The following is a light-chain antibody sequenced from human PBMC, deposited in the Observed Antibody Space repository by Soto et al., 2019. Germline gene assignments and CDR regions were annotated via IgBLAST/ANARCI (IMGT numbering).Light chain of an antibody. CDR1: SSNIGSHT. CDR3: AAWDDSLNGVV. Sequence: QSVLTQPPSASGTPGQTIAISCSGGSSNIGSHTANWYQQLPGTAPRLLIYSNTQRPSGVPDRFSGSKSGTSASLAISGLQSEYEGDYYCAAWDDSLNGVVFGGGTQLTVL. CDR2: SNT. V-gene: IGLV1-44*01. J-gene: IGLJ2*01.